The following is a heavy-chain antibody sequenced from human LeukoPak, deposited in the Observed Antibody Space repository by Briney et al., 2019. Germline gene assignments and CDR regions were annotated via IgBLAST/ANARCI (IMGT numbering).Heavy chain of an antibody. Sequence: ASVKVSCKASGYTFTSYDINWVRQATGQGLEWMGWMNPNSGNTGYAQKFQGRVTMTRNTSISTAYMELSSLRSEDTAVYYCARAWEAVAGNYGVIDYWGQGTLVTVSS. D-gene: IGHD4-17*01. CDR2: MNPNSGNT. V-gene: IGHV1-8*01. J-gene: IGHJ4*02. CDR1: GYTFTSYD. CDR3: ARAWEAVAGNYGVIDY.